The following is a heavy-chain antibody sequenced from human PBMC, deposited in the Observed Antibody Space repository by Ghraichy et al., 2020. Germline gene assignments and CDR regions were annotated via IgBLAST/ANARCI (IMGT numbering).Heavy chain of an antibody. CDR2: IKEDGSEA. Sequence: GGSLRLSCAASGFTSSGNWMSWVRQAPGKGLEWVANIKEDGSEAYYVDSVRGRFTISRDNAKNSLYLQMNSLRAEDTAVYYCARDSSSSWYFDYWGQGTLVTVSS. CDR3: ARDSSSSWYFDY. D-gene: IGHD6-13*01. J-gene: IGHJ4*02. V-gene: IGHV3-7*03. CDR1: GFTSSGNW.